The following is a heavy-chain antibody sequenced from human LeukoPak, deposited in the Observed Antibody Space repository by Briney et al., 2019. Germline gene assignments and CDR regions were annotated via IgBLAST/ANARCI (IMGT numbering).Heavy chain of an antibody. J-gene: IGHJ3*02. CDR3: ARDCVSYSSGWYLGPDAFDI. CDR2: ISSSGSTI. CDR1: GFTFSSYE. V-gene: IGHV3-48*03. D-gene: IGHD6-19*01. Sequence: GGSLRLSCAASGFTFSSYEMNWVRQAPGKGLEWVSYISSSGSTIYYADPVKGRFTISRDNAKNSLYLQMNSLRAEDTAVYYCARDCVSYSSGWYLGPDAFDIWGQGTMVTVSS.